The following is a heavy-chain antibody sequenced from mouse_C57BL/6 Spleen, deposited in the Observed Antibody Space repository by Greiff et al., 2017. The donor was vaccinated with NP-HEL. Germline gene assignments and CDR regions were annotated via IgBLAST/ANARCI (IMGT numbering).Heavy chain of an antibody. V-gene: IGHV1-26*01. CDR3: ARGHAMDY. Sequence: EVQLQQSGPELVKPGASVKISCKASGYTFTDYYMSWVKQSHGKSLAWIGDINPNNGGTSYNQKFKGKATLTVDKSSSTAYMELRSLTSEDSAVYYCARGHAMDYWGQGTSVTVSS. CDR1: GYTFTDYY. CDR2: INPNNGGT. J-gene: IGHJ4*01.